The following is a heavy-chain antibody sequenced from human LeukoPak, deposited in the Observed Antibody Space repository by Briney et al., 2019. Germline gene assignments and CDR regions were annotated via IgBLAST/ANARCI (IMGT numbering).Heavy chain of an antibody. Sequence: SETLSLTCAVYGGSFSGYYWSWIRQPPGKGLEWIGEINHSGSTNYNPSLKSRVTISVDTSKNQFSLKLSSVTAADTAVYYCARGPGDFQHWGQGTLVTVSS. CDR3: ARGPGDFQH. V-gene: IGHV4-34*01. CDR2: INHSGST. CDR1: GGSFSGYY. D-gene: IGHD3-10*01. J-gene: IGHJ1*01.